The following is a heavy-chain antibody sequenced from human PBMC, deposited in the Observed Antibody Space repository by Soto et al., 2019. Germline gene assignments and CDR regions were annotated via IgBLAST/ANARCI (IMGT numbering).Heavy chain of an antibody. CDR1: GFYITNYW. CDR3: VRDSYTAHWHTAGEDY. Sequence: DVQLVESGGGLVQPGGSLRLSCAASGFYITNYWMTWVRQAPGKGPEGVANIKEDGSLKFYVDSVRGRFTISRDNAKNSVYLEMSRLRAEDTAVYYCVRDSYTAHWHTAGEDYWGQGTLVTVSS. V-gene: IGHV3-7*01. D-gene: IGHD2-2*02. J-gene: IGHJ4*02. CDR2: IKEDGSLK.